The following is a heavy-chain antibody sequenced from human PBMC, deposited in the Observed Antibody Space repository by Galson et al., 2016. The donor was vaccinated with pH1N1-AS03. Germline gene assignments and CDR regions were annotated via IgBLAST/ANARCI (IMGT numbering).Heavy chain of an antibody. CDR2: ISPGGTKT. D-gene: IGHD6-19*01. CDR3: ARIISVAGTPGDY. CDR1: GFTFSNYG. V-gene: IGHV3-30*03. Sequence: SLRLSCAASGFTFSNYGMHWVRQAPGKGLEWVALISPGGTKTHQADSVKGRFTISRDNSKSTLSLQMNSLRTEDTAVYYCARIISVAGTPGDYWCQGTLAPSPQ. J-gene: IGHJ4*02.